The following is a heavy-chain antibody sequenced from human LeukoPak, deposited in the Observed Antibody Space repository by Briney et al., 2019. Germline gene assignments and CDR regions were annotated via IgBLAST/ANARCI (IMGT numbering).Heavy chain of an antibody. CDR2: IYSGGST. V-gene: IGHV3-53*01. Sequence: GGSLRLSCAASGFTVSSNYMSWVRQAPGKGLEWVSVIYSGGSTYYADSVKGRFTISRDNPKNTLYLQMNSLRAEDTAVYYCARVSGELLGPYYFDYWGQGTLVTVSS. CDR3: ARVSGELLGPYYFDY. D-gene: IGHD3-10*01. J-gene: IGHJ4*02. CDR1: GFTVSSNY.